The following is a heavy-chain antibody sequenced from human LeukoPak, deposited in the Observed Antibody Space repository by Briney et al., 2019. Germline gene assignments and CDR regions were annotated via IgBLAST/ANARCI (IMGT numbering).Heavy chain of an antibody. V-gene: IGHV3-30*18. Sequence: QPGRSLRLSCAASGFTFSSYGMHWVRQAPGKGLEWVAVISYDGSNKYYADSVKGRFTISRDNSKNTLYLQMNSLRAEDTAVYYCAKAPAGIEAAEVPDYWGQGTLVTVSS. CDR3: AKAPAGIEAAEVPDY. D-gene: IGHD6-13*01. CDR2: ISYDGSNK. J-gene: IGHJ4*02. CDR1: GFTFSSYG.